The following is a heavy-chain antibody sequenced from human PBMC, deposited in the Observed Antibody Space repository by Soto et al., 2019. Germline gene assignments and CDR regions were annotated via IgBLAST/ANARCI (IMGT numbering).Heavy chain of an antibody. D-gene: IGHD4-17*01. J-gene: IGHJ4*02. CDR2: ITSSGSLI. CDR3: ATTVTTVDY. V-gene: IGHV3-48*03. Sequence: PGGSLRLSCAASGFTFSCYGLNWVRQAPGKGLEWISYITSSGSLIYYADSLKGRFTISRDNVKNSLFLQMNSLRAEDTAVYYCATTVTTVDYWGQGTLVTVSS. CDR1: GFTFSCYG.